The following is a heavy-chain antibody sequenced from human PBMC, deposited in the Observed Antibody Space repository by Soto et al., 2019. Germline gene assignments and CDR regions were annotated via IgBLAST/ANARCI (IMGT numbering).Heavy chain of an antibody. Sequence: ASETLSLTCAVYGGSLSTNYWSRIRQPPGKGLEWIGEINYSGSTKYNPSLKSRVTISVDASKNQFSLKVNSVTAADTAVYYCARARFDLWGQGTLVTVSS. CDR3: ARARFDL. CDR1: GGSLSTNY. J-gene: IGHJ5*02. V-gene: IGHV4-34*01. CDR2: INYSGST.